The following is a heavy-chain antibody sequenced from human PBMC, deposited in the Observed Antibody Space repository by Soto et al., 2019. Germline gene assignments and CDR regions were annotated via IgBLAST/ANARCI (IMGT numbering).Heavy chain of an antibody. CDR2: IYYSGST. J-gene: IGHJ4*02. V-gene: IGHV4-31*03. CDR1: GGSISSGVYY. D-gene: IGHD3-3*01. CDR3: ARDRYDFWSGGFDY. Sequence: SETLSLTCTVSGGSISSGVYYWSWIRQHPGKGLEWIGYIYYSGSTYYNPSLKSRVTISVDTSKNQFSLKLSSVTAADTAVYYCARDRYDFWSGGFDYWGQGTLVTVSS.